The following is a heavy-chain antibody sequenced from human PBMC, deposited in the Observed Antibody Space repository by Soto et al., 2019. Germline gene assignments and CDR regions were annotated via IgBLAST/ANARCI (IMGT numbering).Heavy chain of an antibody. CDR3: ARDTHYYDSSGYYNKGPYFQH. CDR2: IYHSGST. Sequence: SETLSLTCAVSGGFISSSNWWSWVRQPPGKGLEWIGEIYHSGSTNYNPSLKSRVTISVDKSKNQFSLKLSSVTAADTAVYYCARDTHYYDSSGYYNKGPYFQHWGQGTLVTVSS. D-gene: IGHD3-22*01. J-gene: IGHJ1*01. V-gene: IGHV4-4*02. CDR1: GGFISSSNW.